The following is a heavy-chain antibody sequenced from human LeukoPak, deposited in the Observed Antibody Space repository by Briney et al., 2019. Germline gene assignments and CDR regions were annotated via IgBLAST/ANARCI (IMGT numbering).Heavy chain of an antibody. CDR1: GFMFSNYA. CDR2: ISRSDGST. Sequence: PGGSLRLSCAASGFMFSNYAMTWVRQAPGKGLEWVSCISRSDGSTYYADSVKGRFTISRDNSKNTLYLQMNSLRAEDTAVYYCAKTGGDYPLRAFDIWGQGTMVTVSS. V-gene: IGHV3-23*01. D-gene: IGHD4-17*01. J-gene: IGHJ3*02. CDR3: AKTGGDYPLRAFDI.